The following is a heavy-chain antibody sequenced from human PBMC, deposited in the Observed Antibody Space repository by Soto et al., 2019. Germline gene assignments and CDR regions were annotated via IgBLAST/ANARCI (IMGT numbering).Heavy chain of an antibody. CDR1: GFTFSSYP. J-gene: IGHJ4*02. D-gene: IGHD6-25*01. CDR3: ARGRAAYYFDY. V-gene: IGHV3-64*02. CDR2: TSGDGRIM. Sequence: GGSLRLSCAASGFTFSSYPMHWVRQVPGKGLEHVSSTSGDGRIMYYLDSVKGRFTISRDNSKNTLYLQMGSLRTEDMAVYYCARGRAAYYFDYWGQGALVTV.